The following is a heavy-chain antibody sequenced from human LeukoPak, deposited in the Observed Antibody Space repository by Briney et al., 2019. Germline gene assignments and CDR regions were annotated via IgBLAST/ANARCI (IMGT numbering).Heavy chain of an antibody. D-gene: IGHD2-2*01. J-gene: IGHJ4*02. CDR2: INNSDGST. CDR3: ARDRSGYCSSTSCYYYFDY. V-gene: IGHV3-23*01. Sequence: GGSLRLSCAASGFTFTSYAMSWVRQAPEKGLEWVSGINNSDGSTYYADSVKGRFTISSDSSKNTLYLQMDSLRVEDTAVYYCARDRSGYCSSTSCYYYFDYWGQGTLVTVSS. CDR1: GFTFTSYA.